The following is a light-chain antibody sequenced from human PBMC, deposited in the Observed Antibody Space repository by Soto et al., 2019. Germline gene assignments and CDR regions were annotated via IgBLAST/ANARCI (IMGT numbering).Light chain of an antibody. J-gene: IGKJ5*01. Sequence: IQLTQSPSSLSASVGDRVTITCRASQGISSYLGWYQQKPGKAPNLLIYDASTLHSGVPSRFSGGGSGTDFTLTISSLQPEDFATYYCQKLDTYPLTFGQGTRLEIK. CDR3: QKLDTYPLT. CDR2: DAS. CDR1: QGISSY. V-gene: IGKV1-9*01.